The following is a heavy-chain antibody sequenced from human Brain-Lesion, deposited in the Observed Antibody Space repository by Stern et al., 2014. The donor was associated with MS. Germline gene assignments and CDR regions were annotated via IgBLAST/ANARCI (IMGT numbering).Heavy chain of an antibody. CDR3: ARVDCSGTNCFYYYYGMDV. D-gene: IGHD2-2*01. CDR2: LSFGTDYI. V-gene: IGHV3-21*01. Sequence: EVQLVESGGGLVKPGGSLRLSCEASGFTFNSYSMNWVRQAPGKGLEWVSSLSFGTDYIYYADSVKGRFTISRDNAKNSLFLQMNPLRAEDTGVYYCARVDCSGTNCFYYYYGMDVWGQGTTVTVSS. CDR1: GFTFNSYS. J-gene: IGHJ6*02.